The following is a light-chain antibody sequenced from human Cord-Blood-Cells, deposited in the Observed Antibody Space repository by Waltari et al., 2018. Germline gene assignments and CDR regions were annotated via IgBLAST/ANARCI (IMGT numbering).Light chain of an antibody. J-gene: IGKJ5*01. Sequence: DIQMTQSPSSLSASVGDRVTITCQGSQDIINYLNWYQQKTGKAPKLLIYDASNLETGVPSRFSGSGSGTDFTFTISSLQPEDIATYYCQQYDNLPITFGQGTRLEIK. CDR3: QQYDNLPIT. CDR1: QDIINY. CDR2: DAS. V-gene: IGKV1-33*01.